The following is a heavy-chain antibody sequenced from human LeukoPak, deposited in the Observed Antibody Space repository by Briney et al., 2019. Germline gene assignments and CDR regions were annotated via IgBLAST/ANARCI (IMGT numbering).Heavy chain of an antibody. D-gene: IGHD4-11*01. CDR3: ARVPTVTGGFDY. CDR2: INSDGSDT. J-gene: IGHJ4*02. Sequence: GGSLRLSCAASGFTFSSYWMHWVRQAPGKGLVWVSRINSDGSDTSYANSVKGRFTISRDNAKNTLYLQMNSLRAEDTSVYYCARVPTVTGGFDYWGQGTLVTVSS. CDR1: GFTFSSYW. V-gene: IGHV3-74*01.